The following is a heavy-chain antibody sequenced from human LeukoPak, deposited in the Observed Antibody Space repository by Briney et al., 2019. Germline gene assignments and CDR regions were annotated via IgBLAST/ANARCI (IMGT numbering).Heavy chain of an antibody. Sequence: SETLSLTCTVSGGSISSISYYWGWIRQPPGKGLEWIGNIYYSGSTYYNPSLKSRVTISGDTSKNQFSLKLSSVTAADTAVYYCARRRDAAPFDYWGQGTLVTVSS. J-gene: IGHJ4*02. D-gene: IGHD6-25*01. CDR2: IYYSGST. CDR1: GGSISSISYY. CDR3: ARRRDAAPFDY. V-gene: IGHV4-39*01.